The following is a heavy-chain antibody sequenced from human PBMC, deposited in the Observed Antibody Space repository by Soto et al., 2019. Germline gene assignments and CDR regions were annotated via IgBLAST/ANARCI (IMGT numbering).Heavy chain of an antibody. J-gene: IGHJ6*02. V-gene: IGHV1-18*01. CDR2: INGYNGNT. Sequence: QVQLVQSGAEVKKPGASVKVSCKASGYTFSTYGISWVRQAPGQGLEWMGWINGYNGNTNYAPKLQGRITMTTDTSPTTAYMELRSLRSDDTAVYYCARMVDVPYYYDGMDVWGQGTTVTVSS. CDR3: ARMVDVPYYYDGMDV. D-gene: IGHD2-15*01. CDR1: GYTFSTYG.